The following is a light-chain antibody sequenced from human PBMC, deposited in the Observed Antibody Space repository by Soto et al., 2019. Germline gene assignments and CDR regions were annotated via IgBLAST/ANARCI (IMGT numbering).Light chain of an antibody. J-gene: IGLJ2*01. V-gene: IGLV1-44*01. CDR2: GHN. CDR1: SSSIGSNT. Sequence: QSVLTQPPSASGTPGQRVTISCSGSSSSIGSNTVNWYQQLPGTAPKLLIYGHNQRPSGVPDRFSGSKSGTSASLAISGLQSEYEDDYYCAAWDDSLNGRVFGGGTKLTVL. CDR3: AAWDDSLNGRV.